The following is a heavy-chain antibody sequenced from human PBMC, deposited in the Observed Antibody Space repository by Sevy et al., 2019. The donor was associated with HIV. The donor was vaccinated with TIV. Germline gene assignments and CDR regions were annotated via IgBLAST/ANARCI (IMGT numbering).Heavy chain of an antibody. CDR2: ISGSGGLT. V-gene: IGHV3-23*01. Sequence: GGSLRLSCKVTGLTSGAFAMSWVRQTPGKGLEWISSISGSGGLTHYADSVKGRFTISRDKSKGTVDLEMNSLRGDDTGVYYCAKPNWNFRADWFDTWGQGTLVTVSS. CDR3: AKPNWNFRADWFDT. J-gene: IGHJ5*02. D-gene: IGHD1-7*01. CDR1: GLTSGAFA.